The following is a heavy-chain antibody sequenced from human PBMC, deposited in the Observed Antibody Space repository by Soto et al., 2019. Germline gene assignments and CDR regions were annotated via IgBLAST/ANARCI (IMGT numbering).Heavy chain of an antibody. CDR1: GFTFTTYT. CDR3: ARKGVSNLDY. D-gene: IGHD2-8*01. CDR2: ISSRSGSSK. V-gene: IGHV3-21*01. Sequence: EVLLVESGGGLVKPGESLRLSCAASGFTFTTYTMTWVRQAPGKGLEWVSVISSRSGSSKYYADSVKVRFTISRDNAKNSLYLQMNSLSADDTAMYYCARKGVSNLDYWGQGTLVTVSS. J-gene: IGHJ4*02.